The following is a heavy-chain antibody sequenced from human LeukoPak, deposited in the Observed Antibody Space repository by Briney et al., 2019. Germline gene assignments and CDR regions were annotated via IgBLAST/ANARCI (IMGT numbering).Heavy chain of an antibody. CDR1: GSTFSAYA. V-gene: IGHV3-23*01. D-gene: IGHD6-13*01. CDR2: ISGSGGST. CDR3: AKDRGIGSSWYSGAFDI. Sequence: TGGSLRLSCAVSGSTFSAYAMTWVRQAPEKGLEWVSVISGSGGSTYYADSVNGRFTISRDNSKNTLYLQMNSLRVEDTAVYYCAKDRGIGSSWYSGAFDIWGQGTMVTVSS. J-gene: IGHJ3*02.